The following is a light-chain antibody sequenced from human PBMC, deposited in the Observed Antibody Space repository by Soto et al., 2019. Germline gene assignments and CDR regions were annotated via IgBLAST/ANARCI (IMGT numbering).Light chain of an antibody. CDR2: DAS. CDR1: QDIRNY. CDR3: QHYKNLPLT. V-gene: IGKV1-33*01. Sequence: DLQMTQSPSSLSASVGDRVTITCQASQDIRNYLNWFQQKPGKAPKLLIYDASKLEAGVPSRFSGSGSATDFTFTISSLQPEDIGTYYCQHYKNLPLTFGGGTKVEIK. J-gene: IGKJ4*01.